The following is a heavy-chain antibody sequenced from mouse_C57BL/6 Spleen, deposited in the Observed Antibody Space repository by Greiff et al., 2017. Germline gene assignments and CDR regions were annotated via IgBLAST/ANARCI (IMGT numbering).Heavy chain of an antibody. Sequence: LQESGAELVRPGASVTLSCKASGYTFTDYEMHWVKQTPVHGLEWIGAIDPETGGTAYNQKFKGKAILTADKSSSTAYMELRSLTSEDSAVYYCTRSGGLHPWFAYWGQGTLVTVSA. CDR2: IDPETGGT. D-gene: IGHD2-2*01. V-gene: IGHV1-15*01. CDR1: GYTFTDYE. J-gene: IGHJ3*01. CDR3: TRSGGLHPWFAY.